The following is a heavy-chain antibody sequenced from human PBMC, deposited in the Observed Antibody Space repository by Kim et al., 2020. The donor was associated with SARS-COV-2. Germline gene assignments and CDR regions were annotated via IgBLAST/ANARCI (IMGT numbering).Heavy chain of an antibody. J-gene: IGHJ5*02. D-gene: IGHD2-2*01. V-gene: IGHV4-30-4*01. CDR3: ARGIVVVPAANFDP. Sequence: SETLSLTCTVSGGSISSGDYYWSWIRQPPGKRLEWFGYIYYSGSTYYNPYLKSRVTILVDTSKNQFSLKLSSVTAADTAVYYCARGIVVVPAANFDPWGRGTQETVST. CDR2: IYYSGST. CDR1: GGSISSGDYY.